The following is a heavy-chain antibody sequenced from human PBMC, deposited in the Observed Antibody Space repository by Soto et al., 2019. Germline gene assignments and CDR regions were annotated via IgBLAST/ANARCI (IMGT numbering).Heavy chain of an antibody. J-gene: IGHJ3*02. V-gene: IGHV1-69*01. D-gene: IGHD1-26*01. CDR3: ASRERVDVFDI. CDR1: GGTLISNA. Sequence: QVQLVQSGAEVKKPGSSVKVSCKASGGTLISNAISWVRQAPGQGLEWMGGIIPILGSANYAQKFQDRVTITADESTSTTYMELNSLSSEDAAVYYCASRERVDVFDIWGQGKMVTVSS. CDR2: IIPILGSA.